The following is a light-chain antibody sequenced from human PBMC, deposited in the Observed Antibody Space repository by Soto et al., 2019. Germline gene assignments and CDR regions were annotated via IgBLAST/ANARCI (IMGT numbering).Light chain of an antibody. J-gene: IGKJ5*01. CDR2: GAS. Sequence: EIVLTQSPGTLSLSPGERATLSCRASQSVNNNYLAWHQQKPGQAPRLLILGASSRATGIPDRFSGSGSGTDFTLTISRVEPEDFAVYYCQQYGSSLITFGQGTRPEIK. CDR1: QSVNNNY. CDR3: QQYGSSLIT. V-gene: IGKV3-20*01.